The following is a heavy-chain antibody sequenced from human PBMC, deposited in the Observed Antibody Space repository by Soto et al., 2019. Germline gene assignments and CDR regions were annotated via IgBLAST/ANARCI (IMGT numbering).Heavy chain of an antibody. V-gene: IGHV3-53*01. J-gene: IGHJ4*02. CDR3: VRSGYSDGPFDY. CDR1: GVTVSSNY. Sequence: EVQLVESGGGLIQPGGSLRLSCAASGVTVSSNYMSWVRQAPGKGLEWVSLNYRGGSTYYADSVKARFTISTDKSKISLYLQMNSLRAEDTAVYYWVRSGYSDGPFDYWGQGTLVTVSS. D-gene: IGHD5-18*01. CDR2: NYRGGST.